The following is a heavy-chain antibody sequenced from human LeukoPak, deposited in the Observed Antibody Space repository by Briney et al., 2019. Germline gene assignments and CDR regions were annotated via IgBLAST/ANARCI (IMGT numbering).Heavy chain of an antibody. CDR2: INTNTGNP. D-gene: IGHD3-10*01. CDR3: ARSPNYYGSGSYQYYFDY. CDR1: GYTFTSYA. J-gene: IGHJ4*02. V-gene: IGHV7-4-1*02. Sequence: ASVTVSFKASGYTFTSYAMNWVRQAPGQGLEWMGWINTNTGNPTYAQGFTGRFVFSLDTSVSTAYLQISSLKAEDTAVYYCARSPNYYGSGSYQYYFDYWGQGTLVTVSS.